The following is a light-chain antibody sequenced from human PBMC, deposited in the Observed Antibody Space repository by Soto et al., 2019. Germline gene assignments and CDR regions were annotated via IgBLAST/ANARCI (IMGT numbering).Light chain of an antibody. V-gene: IGKV1-9*01. CDR2: GSS. CDR1: QGVSSY. Sequence: DIQLTQSPSSLSASVGDRVTITCRASQGVSSYVDWYQQKPGKPPKLLIYGSSTLQSGVPSRFSGGASGTEFTLTVTRLQPEDLATYYCQQVNSYPLTFGQGTRL. CDR3: QQVNSYPLT. J-gene: IGKJ5*01.